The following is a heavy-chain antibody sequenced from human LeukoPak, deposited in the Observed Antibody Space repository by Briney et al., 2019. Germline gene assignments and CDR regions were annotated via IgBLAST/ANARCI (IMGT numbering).Heavy chain of an antibody. V-gene: IGHV1-18*01. Sequence: ASVKVSCKASGYTFTSYGISWVRQAPGQGLEWMEWISAYNGNTNYAQKLQGRVTMTTDTSTSTAYMELRSLRSDDTAVYYCARANYYGSGTRYYYYGMDVWGQGTTVTVSS. CDR2: ISAYNGNT. D-gene: IGHD3-10*01. CDR1: GYTFTSYG. CDR3: ARANYYGSGTRYYYYGMDV. J-gene: IGHJ6*02.